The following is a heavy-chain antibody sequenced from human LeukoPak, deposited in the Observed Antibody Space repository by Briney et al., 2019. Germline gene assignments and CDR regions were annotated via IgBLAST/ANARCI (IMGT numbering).Heavy chain of an antibody. CDR2: ISYDGSNK. J-gene: IGHJ4*02. D-gene: IGHD2-21*01. CDR1: GFTFSNYV. V-gene: IGHV3-30*03. CDR3: ARDGPAVIFFGYFEY. Sequence: GGSLRLSCAASGFTFSNYVMHWVRQAPGKGLEWVAVISYDGSNKYYADPVKGRFTISRDNSKNTLYLQMSSLKGEDTAVYYCARDGPAVIFFGYFEYWGQGTLVTVSS.